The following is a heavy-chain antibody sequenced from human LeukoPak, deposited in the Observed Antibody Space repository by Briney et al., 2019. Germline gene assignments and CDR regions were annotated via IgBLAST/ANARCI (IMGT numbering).Heavy chain of an antibody. J-gene: IGHJ6*02. CDR3: ARDYDFWSGYGVEYYGMDV. Sequence: RASETLSLTCTVSGGSISSYYWSWIRQPPGKGLEWIGYIYYSGSTNYNPSLKSRVTISVDTSKNQFSLKLSSVIAADTAVYYCARDYDFWSGYGVEYYGMDVWGQGTTVTVSS. D-gene: IGHD3-3*01. CDR1: GGSISSYY. V-gene: IGHV4-59*01. CDR2: IYYSGST.